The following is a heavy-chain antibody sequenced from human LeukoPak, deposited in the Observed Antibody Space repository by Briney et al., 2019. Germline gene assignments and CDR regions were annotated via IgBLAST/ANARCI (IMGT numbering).Heavy chain of an antibody. J-gene: IGHJ4*02. CDR1: GYTFTSYG. Sequence: ASVKVSCKASGYTFTSYGISWVRQAPGQGLEWMGWISAYNGNTNYAQKFQGRVTMTTDTSTSTAYMELRSLRSDDTAVYYCARAVLGRFGVVIEGDYWGQGTLVTVSS. D-gene: IGHD3-3*01. CDR2: ISAYNGNT. CDR3: ARAVLGRFGVVIEGDY. V-gene: IGHV1-18*01.